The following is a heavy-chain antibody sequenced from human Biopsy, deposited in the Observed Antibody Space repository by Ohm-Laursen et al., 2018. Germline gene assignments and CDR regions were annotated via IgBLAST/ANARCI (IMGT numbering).Heavy chain of an antibody. Sequence: SETLSLTCPVNGEASSGYFWNWIRQPPGKGLEWIGEINQSGSTKYNPSPKRRATLSADSSNSQFSLRLTSVTAADTAVYYCARAVDYYDPYYYYGLDVWGQGTTVTVSS. CDR2: INQSGST. J-gene: IGHJ6*02. D-gene: IGHD3-16*01. V-gene: IGHV4-34*01. CDR1: GEASSGYF. CDR3: ARAVDYYDPYYYYGLDV.